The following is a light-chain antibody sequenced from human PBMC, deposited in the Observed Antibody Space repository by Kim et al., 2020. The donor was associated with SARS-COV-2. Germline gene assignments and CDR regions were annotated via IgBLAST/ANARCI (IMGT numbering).Light chain of an antibody. CDR1: QSVNRY. V-gene: IGKV3-11*01. CDR2: DAS. Sequence: EILLTQSPATLSLSPGERATLSCRASQSVNRYLAWYQQKPGQAPRLLIYDASNRAPGIPAGFSGSGSGTDFTLTISSLKPEDFAVYYCQQRSSWPLTLGGGTKVDIK. J-gene: IGKJ4*01. CDR3: QQRSSWPLT.